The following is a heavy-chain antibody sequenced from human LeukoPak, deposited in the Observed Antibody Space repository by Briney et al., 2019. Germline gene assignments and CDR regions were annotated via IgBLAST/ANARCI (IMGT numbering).Heavy chain of an antibody. J-gene: IGHJ6*03. CDR3: ARGRALRYYYYYYMDV. CDR1: GGSLSGYY. Sequence: SSETLSLTCAVYGGSLSGYYWSWIRQPPGKGLEWSGEINHSGSTNYNPSLKSRVTISVDTSKNQFSLKLSSVTAADTAVYYCARGRALRYYYYYYMDVWGKGTTVTVSS. CDR2: INHSGST. V-gene: IGHV4-34*01. D-gene: IGHD3-16*01.